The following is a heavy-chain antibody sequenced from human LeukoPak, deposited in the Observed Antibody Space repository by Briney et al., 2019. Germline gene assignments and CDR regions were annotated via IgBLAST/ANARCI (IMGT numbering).Heavy chain of an antibody. Sequence: PSETLSLTCTVAGGSISSYYWSWVRQPPGKGLEWIGYIYYSGSTNYNPSLKSRVTISVDTSKNQFSLKLSSVTAADTAVYYCARVRVAAAGTFHWFDPWGQGTLVTVSS. CDR1: GGSISSYY. CDR2: IYYSGST. D-gene: IGHD6-13*01. J-gene: IGHJ5*02. V-gene: IGHV4-59*01. CDR3: ARVRVAAAGTFHWFDP.